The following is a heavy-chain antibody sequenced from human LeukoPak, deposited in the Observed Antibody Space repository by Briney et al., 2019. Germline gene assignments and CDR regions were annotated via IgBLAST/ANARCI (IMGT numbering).Heavy chain of an antibody. J-gene: IGHJ4*02. V-gene: IGHV3-48*03. CDR2: ISSSGRTI. D-gene: IGHD1-26*01. CDR3: VREGGSFFFEY. CDR1: GFTFSDYE. Sequence: PGGSLRLSCAASGFTFSDYEMSRVRQAPGKGLEWVSYISSSGRTIHYADSVKGRSTISRDNAKNSLYLQMNSLRAEDTAIYYCVREGGSFFFEYWGQGTLVTVSS.